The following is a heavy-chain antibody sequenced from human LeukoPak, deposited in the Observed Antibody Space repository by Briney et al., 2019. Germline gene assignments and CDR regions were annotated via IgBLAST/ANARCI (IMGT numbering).Heavy chain of an antibody. CDR2: ISSSSSYI. CDR3: AKNGDRGAYCTGGTCYPYFYYYMDV. Sequence: GGSLRLSCAASGFTFSSYSVNWVRQAPGKGLEWVSSISSSSSYIYYADSVKGRFTISRDNAKNSLYLQMNSLRAEDTAIYYCAKNGDRGAYCTGGTCYPYFYYYMDVWGKGTTVTI. D-gene: IGHD2-15*01. J-gene: IGHJ6*03. CDR1: GFTFSSYS. V-gene: IGHV3-21*04.